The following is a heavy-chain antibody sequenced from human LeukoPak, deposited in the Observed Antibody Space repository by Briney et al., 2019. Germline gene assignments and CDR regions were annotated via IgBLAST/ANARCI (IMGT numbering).Heavy chain of an antibody. Sequence: PGGSLRLSCATSGFTFSNYWMSWVRQAPGKGLEWVANIKQDGSEKYYVDSVKGRFTISRDNAKNSLYLQMNSLRAEDTAVYYCAREGQQHPDAFDIWGQGTMVTVSS. CDR1: GFTFSNYW. J-gene: IGHJ3*02. CDR3: AREGQQHPDAFDI. V-gene: IGHV3-7*01. D-gene: IGHD1-1*01. CDR2: IKQDGSEK.